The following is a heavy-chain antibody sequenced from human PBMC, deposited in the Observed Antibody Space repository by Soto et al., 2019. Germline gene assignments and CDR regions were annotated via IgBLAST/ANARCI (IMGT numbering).Heavy chain of an antibody. D-gene: IGHD3-22*01. CDR1: GFTFSSYG. CDR2: IWYDGSNK. Sequence: GGSLRLSCAASGFTFSSYGMHWVRQAPGKGLEWVAVIWYDGSNKYYADSVKGRFTISRDNAKNSLYLQMNSLRAEDTAVYFCARGDYYDTSGPFLDAFDIWGQGTMVTVSS. CDR3: ARGDYYDTSGPFLDAFDI. V-gene: IGHV3-33*03. J-gene: IGHJ3*02.